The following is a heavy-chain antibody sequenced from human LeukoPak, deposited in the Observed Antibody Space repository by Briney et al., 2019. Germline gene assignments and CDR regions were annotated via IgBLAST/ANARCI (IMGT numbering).Heavy chain of an antibody. V-gene: IGHV3-9*01. J-gene: IGHJ4*02. CDR3: AKAMGYYYDSSGYYLFDY. D-gene: IGHD3-22*01. Sequence: GGSLRLSCTASGFTFDDYAMHWVRQAPGKGLEWVSGISWNSGSIGYADSVKGRFTISRDNAKNSLYLQMNSLRAEDTALYYCAKAMGYYYDSSGYYLFDYWGQGTLVTVSS. CDR2: ISWNSGSI. CDR1: GFTFDDYA.